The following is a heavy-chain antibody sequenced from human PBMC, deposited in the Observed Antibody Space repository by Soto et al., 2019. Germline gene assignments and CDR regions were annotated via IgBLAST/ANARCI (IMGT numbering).Heavy chain of an antibody. CDR1: GFTFSSYG. D-gene: IGHD3-22*01. Sequence: QVQLVESGGGVVQPGRSLRLSCAASGFTFSSYGMHWVRQAPGKGLEWVAVIWYDGSNKYYADSVKGRFTISRDNSKNTLYLQMNSLRAEDTAVYYCARSSEDSSGYYCFDYWGQGTLVTVSS. CDR3: ARSSEDSSGYYCFDY. J-gene: IGHJ4*02. CDR2: IWYDGSNK. V-gene: IGHV3-33*01.